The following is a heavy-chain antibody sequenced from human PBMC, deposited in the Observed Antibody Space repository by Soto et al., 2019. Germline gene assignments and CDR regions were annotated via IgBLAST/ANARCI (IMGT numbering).Heavy chain of an antibody. Sequence: GGSLRLSCAASGFTFSSYWMSWVRQAPGKGLEWVANIKQDGSEKYYVDSVKGRFTISRDNAKNSLYLQMNSLRAEDTAVYYCARVRYSSGGSCWAGMDAFDIWGQGTMVTVSS. D-gene: IGHD2-15*01. J-gene: IGHJ3*02. V-gene: IGHV3-7*01. CDR1: GFTFSSYW. CDR3: ARVRYSSGGSCWAGMDAFDI. CDR2: IKQDGSEK.